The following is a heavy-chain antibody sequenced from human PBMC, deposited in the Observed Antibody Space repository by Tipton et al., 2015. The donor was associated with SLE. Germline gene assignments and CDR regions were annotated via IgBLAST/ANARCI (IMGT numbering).Heavy chain of an antibody. CDR1: GFTFNSYG. V-gene: IGHV3-33*01. J-gene: IGHJ1*01. D-gene: IGHD2-15*01. CDR2: IWYDGSNK. CDR3: ARTRHGYCSGGSCPTAEYFQH. Sequence: SLRLSCATSGFTFNSYGMHWVRQAPGKGLEWVAVIWYDGSNKYYADSVKGRFTISRDNSKNTLYLKMNSLRAEDTAVYYCARTRHGYCSGGSCPTAEYFQHWGQGTLVTVSS.